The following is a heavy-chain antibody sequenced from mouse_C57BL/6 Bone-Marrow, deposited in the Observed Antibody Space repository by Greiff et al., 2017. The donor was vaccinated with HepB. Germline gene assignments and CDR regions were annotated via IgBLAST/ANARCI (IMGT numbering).Heavy chain of an antibody. V-gene: IGHV1-64*01. CDR1: GYTFTSYW. Sequence: QVQLQQPGAELVKPGASVKLSCKASGYTFTSYWMHWVKQRPGQGLEWIGMIHPNSGSTNYNEKFKSKATLTVDKSSSTAYMQLSSLTSEDSAVYYCASDEYDYGSRHEGFAYWGQGTLVTVSA. CDR3: ASDEYDYGSRHEGFAY. J-gene: IGHJ3*01. D-gene: IGHD1-1*01. CDR2: IHPNSGST.